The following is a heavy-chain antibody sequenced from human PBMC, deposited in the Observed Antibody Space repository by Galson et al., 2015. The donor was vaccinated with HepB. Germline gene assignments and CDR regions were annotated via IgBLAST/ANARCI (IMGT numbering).Heavy chain of an antibody. CDR3: TTVRNRGYVY. J-gene: IGHJ4*02. CDR2: IKSKTDGGAI. CDR1: GFTFSNAW. Sequence: SLRLSCAASGFTFSNAWMSWVRQAPGQGLEWVGRIKSKTDGGAIDYGAPVKGRFTISRDDSKNTLYLQMNSLKAEDAAAYYCTTVRNRGYVYWGQGTLVTVSS. D-gene: IGHD3-22*01. V-gene: IGHV3-15*01.